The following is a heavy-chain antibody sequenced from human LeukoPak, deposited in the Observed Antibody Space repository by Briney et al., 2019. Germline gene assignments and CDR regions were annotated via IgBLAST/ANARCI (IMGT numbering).Heavy chain of an antibody. D-gene: IGHD3-22*01. Sequence: SETLSLTCAVYGGSFSGYYWSWIRQPPGKGLEWIGEINHSGSTNYNPSLKSRVTISVDTSKNQFSLKLSSVTAADTAVYYCARGHQDYYDSSGYPYYYYGMVVWGQGTTVTVSS. CDR2: INHSGST. CDR1: GGSFSGYY. J-gene: IGHJ6*02. V-gene: IGHV4-34*01. CDR3: ARGHQDYYDSSGYPYYYYGMVV.